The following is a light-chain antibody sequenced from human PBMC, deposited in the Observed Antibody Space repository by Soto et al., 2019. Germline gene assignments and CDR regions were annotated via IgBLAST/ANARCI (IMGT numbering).Light chain of an antibody. Sequence: DIQMSLSPSTLPASVGDRVTITCRASQSISSWLAWYQQKPGKAPKLLIYQASSIESGVPSRFSGSGSGTEVTLTISSLQPDDFATYYCQQYNSCPYTFGQGTKLEIK. CDR2: QAS. CDR1: QSISSW. CDR3: QQYNSCPYT. V-gene: IGKV1-5*03. J-gene: IGKJ2*01.